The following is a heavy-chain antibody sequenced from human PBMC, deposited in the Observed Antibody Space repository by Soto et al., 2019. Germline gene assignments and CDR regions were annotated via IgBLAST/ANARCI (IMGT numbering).Heavy chain of an antibody. CDR1: GGSISSGGYY. J-gene: IGHJ5*02. CDR2: IYYSGST. CDR3: ARDFFRGFDP. Sequence: PSETLSLTCTVSGGSISSGGYYWSWIRQHPGKGLEWIGYIYYSGSTYYNPSLRSRVTISVDTSKNQFSLKLSSVTAADTAVYYCARDFFRGFDPWGQGTLVTVSS. V-gene: IGHV4-31*03.